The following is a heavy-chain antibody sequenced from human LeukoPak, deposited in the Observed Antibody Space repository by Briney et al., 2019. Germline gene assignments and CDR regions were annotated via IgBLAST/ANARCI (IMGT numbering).Heavy chain of an antibody. Sequence: ASVKVSCKASGYTFTSYGISWVRQAPGQGLEWMGWISAYNGNTNYAQKLQGRVTMTTDTSTSTAYLDLRSLRSDDTAVYYCARGDALSSAWPFEYWGQGTLVTVSS. J-gene: IGHJ4*02. CDR1: GYTFTSYG. CDR3: ARGDALSSAWPFEY. CDR2: ISAYNGNT. V-gene: IGHV1-18*01. D-gene: IGHD6-19*01.